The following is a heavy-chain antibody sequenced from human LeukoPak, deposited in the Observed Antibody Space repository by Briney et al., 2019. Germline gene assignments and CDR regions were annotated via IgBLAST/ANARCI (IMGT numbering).Heavy chain of an antibody. D-gene: IGHD3-22*01. V-gene: IGHV3-30*02. CDR2: IRYDGSNK. J-gene: IGHJ4*02. Sequence: GGSLRLSCAASGFTFSSYSMNWVRQAPGNGLEWVAFIRYDGSNKYYADSVKGRFTISRDNSKNTLYLQMNSLRAEDTAVYYCAKDKAYYYDSSGYYSWGQGTLVTVSS. CDR1: GFTFSSYS. CDR3: AKDKAYYYDSSGYYS.